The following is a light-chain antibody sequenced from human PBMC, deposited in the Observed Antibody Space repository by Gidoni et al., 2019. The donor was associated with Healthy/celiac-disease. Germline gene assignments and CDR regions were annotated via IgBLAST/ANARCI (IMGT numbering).Light chain of an antibody. CDR2: AAS. CDR3: QQSYSTPYT. J-gene: IGKJ2*01. CDR1: QSISSY. V-gene: IGKV1-39*01. Sequence: DIQMTQSPSSLSASVGDRVTITCRASQSISSYLNWYQQKPGKAPKLLIYAASSLQSGVPSRFSGSGSWTDFTLTISRLPPEDFATYYCQQSYSTPYTFGQGTKLEIK.